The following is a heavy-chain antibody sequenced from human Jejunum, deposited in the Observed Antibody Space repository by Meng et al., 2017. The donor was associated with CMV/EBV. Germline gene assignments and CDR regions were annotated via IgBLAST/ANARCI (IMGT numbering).Heavy chain of an antibody. Sequence: VQLVQSWAGVKKPGASVKVSCKASGYTFRSYAIHWVRQAPGQRLEWMGWINGGNGKTKYSQKFQGRVTITRDTSASTAYMELSSLRSEDTAVYYCARDVVVPAALTVRIDYWGQGTLVTVSS. CDR3: ARDVVVPAALTVRIDY. J-gene: IGHJ4*02. CDR1: GYTFRSYA. CDR2: INGGNGKT. D-gene: IGHD2-2*01. V-gene: IGHV1-3*01.